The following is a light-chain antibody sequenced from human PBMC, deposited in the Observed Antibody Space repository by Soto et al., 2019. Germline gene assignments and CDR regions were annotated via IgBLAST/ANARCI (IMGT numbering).Light chain of an antibody. CDR1: HSLGRF. CDR2: DAT. J-gene: IGKJ5*01. V-gene: IGKV3-11*01. Sequence: IELTQSPDTWSWSPRESATLYCKARHSLGRFFAWHQQKARPAPWLLSSDATLKATGMPGRCSGSGSESDFPPTISSLQPDVAAFYYRQLRSYTLTFGQGIRLEIK. CDR3: QLRSYTLT.